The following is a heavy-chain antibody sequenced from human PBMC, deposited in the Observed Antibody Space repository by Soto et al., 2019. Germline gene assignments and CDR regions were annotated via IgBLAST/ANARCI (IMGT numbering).Heavy chain of an antibody. V-gene: IGHV1-8*02. CDR1: GYSFTSCG. CDR2: MNPNSGNT. Sequence: GASVQVSCKAAGYSFTSCGINWVRQATGHGLEWMEWMNPNSGNTGYAQKSQGRVTMTRNTSISTAYMELSRLSCEDTDVYYCARELGGLTRIYYGMDVWGQGTTVTVSS. CDR3: ARELGGLTRIYYGMDV. D-gene: IGHD3-9*01. J-gene: IGHJ6*02.